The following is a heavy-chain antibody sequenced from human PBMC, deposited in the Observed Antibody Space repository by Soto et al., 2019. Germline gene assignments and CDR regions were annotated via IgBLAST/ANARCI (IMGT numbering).Heavy chain of an antibody. CDR3: ARGGEGLAY. D-gene: IGHD4-17*01. V-gene: IGHV3-74*01. CDR1: GFTFSSYW. Sequence: GGSLRLSCAASGFTFSSYWIHWVRQAPGKGLVWVSRINADGSITNYADSVKGRFTISRDNAKNTLFLQMNSLSAEDTAVYYCARGGEGLAYWGQGTLVTVSS. J-gene: IGHJ4*02. CDR2: INADGSIT.